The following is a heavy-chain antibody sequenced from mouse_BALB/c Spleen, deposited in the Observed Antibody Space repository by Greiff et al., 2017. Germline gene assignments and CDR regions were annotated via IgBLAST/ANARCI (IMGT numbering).Heavy chain of an antibody. Sequence: EVKVVESGGGLVKPGGSLKLSCAASGFTFSSYAMSWVRQTPEKRLEWVASISSGGSTYYPDSVKGRFTISRDNARNILYLQMSSLRSEDTAMYYCARGGNLAWFAYWGQGTLVTVSA. CDR2: ISSGGST. CDR1: GFTFSSYA. J-gene: IGHJ3*01. D-gene: IGHD2-1*01. CDR3: ARGGNLAWFAY. V-gene: IGHV5-6-5*01.